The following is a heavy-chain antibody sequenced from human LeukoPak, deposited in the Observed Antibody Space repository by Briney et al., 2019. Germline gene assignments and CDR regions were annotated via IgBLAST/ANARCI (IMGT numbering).Heavy chain of an antibody. D-gene: IGHD2-2*02. CDR2: ISSNGDRT. CDR1: GFTFTNYA. J-gene: IGHJ4*02. CDR3: ARVPAAILYFDY. V-gene: IGHV3-64*01. Sequence: PGGSLRLSCAASGFTFTNYAMHWVRQAPGKGLEYVSAISSNGDRTYYANSVKGRFTISRDNSKNTLYLQMGSLRAEDTAVYYCARVPAAILYFDYWGQGTLVTVSS.